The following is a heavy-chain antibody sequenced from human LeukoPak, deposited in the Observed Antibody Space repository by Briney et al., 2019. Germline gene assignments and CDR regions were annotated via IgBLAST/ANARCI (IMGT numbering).Heavy chain of an antibody. Sequence: PGGSLRLSXAASGFTFRDYYINGIRHAPGKGREWLSYIIMTGNTIYYADSVKGRFTISRHKAKNSLYLQMNSLRAEDTAVYYCATSRSFDPWGQGTLVTVSS. J-gene: IGHJ5*02. CDR3: ATSRSFDP. CDR1: GFTFRDYY. V-gene: IGHV3-11*04. CDR2: IIMTGNTI.